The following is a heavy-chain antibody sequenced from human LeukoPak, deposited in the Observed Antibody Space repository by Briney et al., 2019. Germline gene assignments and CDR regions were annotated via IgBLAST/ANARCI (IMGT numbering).Heavy chain of an antibody. CDR1: GGTFSSYA. D-gene: IGHD2-21*02. CDR2: IIPIFGTA. CDR3: ARGGYCGGDYRLYYFDY. V-gene: IGHV1-69*05. Sequence: GSSVKVSCKASGGTFSSYAISWVRQAPGQGLEWMGRIIPIFGTANYAQKFQGRVTITTDESTSTAYMELSSLRSEDTAVYYCARGGYCGGDYRLYYFDYWGQGTLVTVSS. J-gene: IGHJ4*02.